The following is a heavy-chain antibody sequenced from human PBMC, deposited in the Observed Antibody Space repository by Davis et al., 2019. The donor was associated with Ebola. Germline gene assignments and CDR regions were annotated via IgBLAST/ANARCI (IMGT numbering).Heavy chain of an antibody. CDR3: ARDRVGEYSYGYMGY. J-gene: IGHJ4*02. CDR1: GFTFSNYG. D-gene: IGHD5-18*01. V-gene: IGHV3-33*01. CDR2: IWYDGSNK. Sequence: PGGSLRLSCAASGFTFSNYGMHWVRQAPGKGLEWVALIWYDGSNKYYADSVKGRFTISRDNSKNTLYLQMNSLRAEDTAVYYCARDRVGEYSYGYMGYWGQGTLVTVSS.